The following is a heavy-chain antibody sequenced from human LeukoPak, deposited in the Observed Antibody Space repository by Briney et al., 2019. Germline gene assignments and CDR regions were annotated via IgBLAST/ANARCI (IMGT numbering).Heavy chain of an antibody. Sequence: SETLSLTSTVTGGSFSSSNWSWIRQPPGKGLEWIGYIYYSGSTNHNPSLKGRVTISLDTSKNQFSLRLSSVTAAEPAVYYCARGASGSYYGVWFDPWGQGTLVTVSS. D-gene: IGHD1-26*01. CDR2: IYYSGST. J-gene: IGHJ5*02. CDR1: GGSFSSSN. CDR3: ARGASGSYYGVWFDP. V-gene: IGHV4-59*01.